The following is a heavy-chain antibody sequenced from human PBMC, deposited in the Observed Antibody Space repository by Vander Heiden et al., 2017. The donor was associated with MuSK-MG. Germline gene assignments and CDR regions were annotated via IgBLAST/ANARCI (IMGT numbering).Heavy chain of an antibody. V-gene: IGHV1-69-2*01. Sequence: EVQLVQSGAEAKKPGATVEISSRVSGYTFSDRYIPWVKQAPGTGLGGVGLVDPEDGVPFCAQKFQGGVTITADRSTDTVYMKLSSLRSEDAAMYYCYRTGGVDCFVFWGQGTWVNLSS. CDR1: GYTFSDRY. CDR3: YRTGGVDCFVF. CDR2: VDPEDGVP. J-gene: IGHJ5*01. D-gene: IGHD1-26*01.